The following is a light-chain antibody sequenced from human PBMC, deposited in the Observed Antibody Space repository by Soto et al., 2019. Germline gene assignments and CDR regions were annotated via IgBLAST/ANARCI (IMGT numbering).Light chain of an antibody. CDR2: AAS. J-gene: IGKJ2*01. CDR1: QSISSY. Sequence: DIQMTLSPSSLSASVGDRVTITCRASQSISSYLNWYQHKPEKAPRLLIYAASSLQSGVPSRFSGSGSGTDFTLTISSLQPEDSAAYYCQQSYSTPVDFGQGTKLEIK. V-gene: IGKV1-39*01. CDR3: QQSYSTPVD.